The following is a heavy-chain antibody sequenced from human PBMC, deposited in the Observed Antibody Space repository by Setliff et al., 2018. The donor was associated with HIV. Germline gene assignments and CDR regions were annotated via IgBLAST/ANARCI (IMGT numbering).Heavy chain of an antibody. CDR3: ASEGITIFGVVMSSYGMDV. CDR1: GYSISSGYY. Sequence: SETLSLTCTVSGYSISSGYYWGWIRQPPGKGLEWIGSIYHSGSTYYNPSLKSRVTISVDTSKNQFSLKLSSVTAADTAVYYCASEGITIFGVVMSSYGMDVWGQGTPVTVSS. V-gene: IGHV4-38-2*02. CDR2: IYHSGST. D-gene: IGHD3-3*01. J-gene: IGHJ6*02.